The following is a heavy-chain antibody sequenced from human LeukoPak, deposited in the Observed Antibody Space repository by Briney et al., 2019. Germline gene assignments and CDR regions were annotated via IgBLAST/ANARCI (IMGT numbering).Heavy chain of an antibody. CDR3: ASTIAAAGTLSFPCDY. CDR2: MNPNSGNT. J-gene: IGHJ4*02. D-gene: IGHD6-13*01. CDR1: GYTFTSND. V-gene: IGHV1-8*01. Sequence: ASVKVSRTSSGYTFTSNDINLVRQPTGQGLEWMGWMNPNSGNTGNSQKFQGRVTMTRNTSISTAYMELSSLRSEDTAVYYCASTIAAAGTLSFPCDYWGQGTLVTVSS.